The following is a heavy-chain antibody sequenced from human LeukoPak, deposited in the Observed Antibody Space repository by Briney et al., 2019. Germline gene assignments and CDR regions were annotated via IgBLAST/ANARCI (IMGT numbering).Heavy chain of an antibody. CDR2: IYYSGST. CDR1: GGSISSSSYY. J-gene: IGHJ6*03. V-gene: IGHV4-39*01. Sequence: PSETLSLTCTVSGGSISSSSYYWGWIRQPPGKGLEWIGSIYYSGSTYYNPSLKSRVTISVDTSKNQFSLKLSSVTAADTAVYYCARHVAAVDPVYYYYYYMDVWGKGTTVTVSS. D-gene: IGHD6-13*01. CDR3: ARHVAAVDPVYYYYYYMDV.